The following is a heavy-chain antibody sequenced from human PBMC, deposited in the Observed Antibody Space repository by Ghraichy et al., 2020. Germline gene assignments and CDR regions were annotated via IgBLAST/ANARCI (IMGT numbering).Heavy chain of an antibody. J-gene: IGHJ3*02. CDR1: GYSFTSYW. V-gene: IGHV5-51*01. CDR2: IYPGDSDT. D-gene: IGHD5-18*01. Sequence: GESLNISCKGSGYSFTSYWIGWVRQMPGKGLEWMGIIYPGDSDTRYSPSFQGQVTISADKSISTAYLQWSSLKASDTAMYYCARRGHSYGYAFDIWGQGTMVTVSS. CDR3: ARRGHSYGYAFDI.